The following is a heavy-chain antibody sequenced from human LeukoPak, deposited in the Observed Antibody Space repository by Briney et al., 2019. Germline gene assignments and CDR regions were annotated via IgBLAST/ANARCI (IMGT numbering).Heavy chain of an antibody. CDR2: IKTNGSAR. D-gene: IGHD3-10*01. CDR1: GFTFSSYA. CDR3: AGGGSVY. Sequence: GGSLRLSCAASGFTFSSYAMSWVRQAPGKGLEWVASIKTNGSARYYVDSVKGRFIISRDNAKNSLYLQMNSLRVEDTAVYYCAGGGSVYWGQGTLVTVFS. J-gene: IGHJ4*02. V-gene: IGHV3-7*01.